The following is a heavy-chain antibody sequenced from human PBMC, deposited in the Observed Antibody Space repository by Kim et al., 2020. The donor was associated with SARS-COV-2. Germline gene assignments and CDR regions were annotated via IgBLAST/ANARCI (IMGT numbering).Heavy chain of an antibody. V-gene: IGHV4-34*01. CDR3: ARDRFTIFGVVNDAFDI. CDR1: GGSFSGYY. J-gene: IGHJ3*02. CDR2: INHSGST. D-gene: IGHD3-3*01. Sequence: SETLSLTCAVYGGSFSGYYWSWIRQPPGKGLEWIGEINHSGSTNYNPSLKSRVTISVDTSKNQFSLKLSSVTAADTAVYYCARDRFTIFGVVNDAFDIWGQGTMVTVSS.